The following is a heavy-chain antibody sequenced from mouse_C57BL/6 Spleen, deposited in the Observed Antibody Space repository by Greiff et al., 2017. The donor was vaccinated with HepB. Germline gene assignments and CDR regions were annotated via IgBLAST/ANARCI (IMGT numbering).Heavy chain of an antibody. CDR2: ISDGGSYT. D-gene: IGHD1-1*01. Sequence: EVMLVESGGGLVKPGGSLKLSCAASGFTFSSYAMSWVRQTPEKRLEWVATISDGGSYTYYPDNVKGRFTISRDNAKNNLYLQMSHLKSEDTAMYYCARGVGYGSKGDYWGQGTTLTVSS. CDR1: GFTFSSYA. CDR3: ARGVGYGSKGDY. J-gene: IGHJ2*01. V-gene: IGHV5-4*03.